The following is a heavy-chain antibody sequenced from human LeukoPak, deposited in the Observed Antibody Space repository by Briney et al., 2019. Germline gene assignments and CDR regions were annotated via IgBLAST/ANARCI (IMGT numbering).Heavy chain of an antibody. CDR3: ARAAGEMVTIRY. D-gene: IGHD5-24*01. CDR2: INWNGGST. J-gene: IGHJ4*02. V-gene: IGHV3-20*04. Sequence: PGGSLRLSCAASGFTFSDYYMSWIRQAPGKGLEWVSGINWNGGSTGYADSVKGRFTISRDNAKNSLYLQMNSLRAEDTAVYYCARAAGEMVTIRYWGQGTLVTVSS. CDR1: GFTFSDYY.